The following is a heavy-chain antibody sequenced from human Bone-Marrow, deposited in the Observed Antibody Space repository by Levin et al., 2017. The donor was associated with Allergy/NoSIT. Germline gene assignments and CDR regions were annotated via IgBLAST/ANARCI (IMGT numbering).Heavy chain of an antibody. CDR2: ISTSGITI. CDR1: GFTFSDYY. D-gene: IGHD2-15*01. V-gene: IGHV3-11*01. CDR3: AGDMGNHCSGPRCYSWFER. Sequence: GESLKISCEASGFTFSDYYMSWIRQAPGKGLEWVSYISTSGITISYADSVKGRFTISRDNAKKSLYLEMHSRRAEDTAVYYCAGDMGNHCSGPRCYSWFERWGQGTLVTVSS. J-gene: IGHJ5*02.